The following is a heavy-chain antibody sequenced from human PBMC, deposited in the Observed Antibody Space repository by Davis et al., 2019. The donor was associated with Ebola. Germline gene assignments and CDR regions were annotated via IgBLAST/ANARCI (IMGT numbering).Heavy chain of an antibody. CDR1: GFTFSTYG. D-gene: IGHD3-16*01. V-gene: IGHV3-23*01. CDR3: AKPTWQDFDGFDV. CDR2: VSGSGSIT. J-gene: IGHJ3*01. Sequence: GESPKISCAASGFTFSTYGMSWVRQAPGKGLEWVSSVSGSGSITHDADSVKGRFTISRDNSKNTVYLHMSSLRAEDTAVDYCAKPTWQDFDGFDVWGQGTMVTVSS.